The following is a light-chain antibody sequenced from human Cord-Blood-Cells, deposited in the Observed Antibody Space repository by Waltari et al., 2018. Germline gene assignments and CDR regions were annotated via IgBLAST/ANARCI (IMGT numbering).Light chain of an antibody. Sequence: DIVMTQSPDSLAVYLGERATINRQSRQSVLYRSNNKNYLAWYQQKPGQPPKLLIYWASTRESGVPDRFSGSGSGTDFTLTISSLQAEDVAVYYCQQYYSTPTFGQGTKVEIK. CDR1: QSVLYRSNNKNY. CDR2: WAS. CDR3: QQYYSTPT. J-gene: IGKJ1*01. V-gene: IGKV4-1*01.